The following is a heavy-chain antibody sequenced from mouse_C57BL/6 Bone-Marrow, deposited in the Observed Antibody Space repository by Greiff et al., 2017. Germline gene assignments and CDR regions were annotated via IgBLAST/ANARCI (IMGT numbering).Heavy chain of an antibody. D-gene: IGHD1-1*01. CDR3: ARRFTTVVARDWYFDV. Sequence: EVLLVESGGGLVKPGGSLKLSCAASGFTFSSYAMSWVRQTPEKRLEWVATISDGGSYTYYPDNVKGRFTISRDNAKNNLYLQMNHLKSEDTAMYYCARRFTTVVARDWYFDVWGTGTTVTVSS. CDR2: ISDGGSYT. J-gene: IGHJ1*03. CDR1: GFTFSSYA. V-gene: IGHV5-4*03.